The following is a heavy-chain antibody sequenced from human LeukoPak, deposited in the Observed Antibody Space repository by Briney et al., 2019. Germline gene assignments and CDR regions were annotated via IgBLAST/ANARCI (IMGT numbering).Heavy chain of an antibody. D-gene: IGHD2-2*01. V-gene: IGHV1-69*04. CDR2: IIPILGIA. CDR3: ARTGYCSSTSCYWWFDP. CDR1: GGTFSSYA. Sequence: SVKVSCKASGGTFSSYAISWVRQAPGQGLEWMGRIIPILGIANYAQKFQGRVTITADKSTSTAYMELSSLRSEDTAVYYCARTGYCSSTSCYWWFDPWGQGTLVTVSS. J-gene: IGHJ5*02.